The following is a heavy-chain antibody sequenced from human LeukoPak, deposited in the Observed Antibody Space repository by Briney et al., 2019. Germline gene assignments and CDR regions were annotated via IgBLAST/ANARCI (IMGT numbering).Heavy chain of an antibody. J-gene: IGHJ4*02. V-gene: IGHV3-21*01. CDR1: GFTFSSYS. D-gene: IGHD3-10*01. Sequence: GGSLRLSCAASGFTFSSYSMNWVRQAPGKGLEWVSSISSSSSYIYYADSVKGRFTISRDNAKNSLYLRMNSLRAEDTAVYYCAREFYYGSGSYGFDYWGQGTLVTVSS. CDR3: AREFYYGSGSYGFDY. CDR2: ISSSSSYI.